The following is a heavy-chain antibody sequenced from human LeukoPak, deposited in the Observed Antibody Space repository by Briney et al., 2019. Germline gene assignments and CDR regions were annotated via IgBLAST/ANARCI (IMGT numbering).Heavy chain of an antibody. Sequence: SQTLSLTCTVSGGSISSYYWSWIRQPPGKGLEWTGYIYYSGSTNYNPSLKSRVTISVDTSKNQFSLKLSSVTAADTAVYYCARDREAPRGYYDSSGYNAFDIWGQGTMVTVSS. CDR2: IYYSGST. CDR1: GGSISSYY. CDR3: ARDREAPRGYYDSSGYNAFDI. D-gene: IGHD3-22*01. V-gene: IGHV4-59*01. J-gene: IGHJ3*02.